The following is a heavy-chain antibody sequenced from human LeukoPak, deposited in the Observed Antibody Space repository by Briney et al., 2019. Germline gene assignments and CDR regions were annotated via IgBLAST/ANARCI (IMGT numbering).Heavy chain of an antibody. D-gene: IGHD6-6*01. Sequence: GGSLRLSCAASGFTFSSYAMHWVRQAPGKGLEWVAVISYDGSNKYYADSVKGRFTISRDNSKNTLYLQMNSLRAEDTAVYYCARDPGRIAARPVFYWGQGTLVTVSS. CDR3: ARDPGRIAARPVFY. CDR1: GFTFSSYA. CDR2: ISYDGSNK. J-gene: IGHJ4*02. V-gene: IGHV3-30-3*01.